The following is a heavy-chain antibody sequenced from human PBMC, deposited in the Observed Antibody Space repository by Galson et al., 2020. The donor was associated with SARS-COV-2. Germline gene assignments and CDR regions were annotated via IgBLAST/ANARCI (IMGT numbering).Heavy chain of an antibody. D-gene: IGHD3-10*01. CDR3: ARDWRDYYGSGSYYKVGDAFDI. Sequence: SETLSLTCTVSGYSISSGYYWGWIRQPPGKGLEWIGSIYHSGSTYYNPSLKSRVTISVDTSKNQFSLKLSSVTAADTAVYYCARDWRDYYGSGSYYKVGDAFDIWGQGTMVTVSS. V-gene: IGHV4-38-2*02. J-gene: IGHJ3*02. CDR1: GYSISSGYY. CDR2: IYHSGST.